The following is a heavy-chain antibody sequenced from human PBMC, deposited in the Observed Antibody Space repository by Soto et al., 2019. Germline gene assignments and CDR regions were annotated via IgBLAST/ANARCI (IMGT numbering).Heavy chain of an antibody. CDR2: TRNKANSYTT. J-gene: IGHJ4*02. V-gene: IGHV3-72*01. CDR1: GFTFSDHY. D-gene: IGHD3-22*01. CDR3: VRATYFSDSSGYTRCLDY. Sequence: GGSLRLSCAASGFTFSDHYMDWVRQAPGKGLEWVGRTRNKANSYTTEYAASVKGRFTISRDESKNSAYLQMNSLKTEDTAVYYCVRATYFSDSSGYTRCLDYWGQGTLVTVSS.